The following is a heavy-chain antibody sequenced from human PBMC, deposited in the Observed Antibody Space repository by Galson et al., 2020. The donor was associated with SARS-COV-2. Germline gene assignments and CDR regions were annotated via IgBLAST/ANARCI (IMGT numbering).Heavy chain of an antibody. CDR2: IDWDDDK. CDR1: GFSLSTSGMC. D-gene: IGHD1-26*01. CDR3: ARIPLSGSYYYYYYYGMDV. V-gene: IGHV2-70*01. Sequence: SGPTLVKPTQTLTLTCTFSGFSLSTSGMCVSWIRQPPGKALEWLALIDWDDDKYYSTSLKTRLTISKDTSKNQVVLTMTNMDPVDTATYYCARIPLSGSYYYYYYYGMDVWGQGTTVTVSS. J-gene: IGHJ6*02.